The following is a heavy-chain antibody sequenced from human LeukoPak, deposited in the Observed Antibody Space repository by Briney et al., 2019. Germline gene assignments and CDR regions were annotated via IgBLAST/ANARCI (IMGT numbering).Heavy chain of an antibody. V-gene: IGHV4-39*07. CDR2: IYYSGST. J-gene: IGHJ3*02. CDR1: GGSISSSSYY. D-gene: IGHD3-16*01. Sequence: SETLSLTCTVSGGSISSSSYYWGWIRQPPGKGLEWIGSIYYSGSTNYNPSLKSRVTISVDTSKNQLSLKLSSVTAADTAVYYCVRGERLGPDIWGQGTMVTISS. CDR3: VRGERLGPDI.